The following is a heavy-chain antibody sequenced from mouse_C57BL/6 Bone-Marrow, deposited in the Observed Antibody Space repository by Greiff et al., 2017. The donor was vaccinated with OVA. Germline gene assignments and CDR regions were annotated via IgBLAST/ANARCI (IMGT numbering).Heavy chain of an antibody. D-gene: IGHD1-1*01. CDR1: GFTFSSYA. Sequence: EVKLMESGGGLVKPGGSLKLSCAASGFTFSSYAMSWVRQTPEKRLEWVATISDGGSYTYYPDNVKGRFTISRDNAKNNLYLQMSHLKSEDTAMYYCARVEITTVVEYYFDYWGQGTTLTVSS. CDR3: ARVEITTVVEYYFDY. V-gene: IGHV5-4*03. CDR2: ISDGGSYT. J-gene: IGHJ2*01.